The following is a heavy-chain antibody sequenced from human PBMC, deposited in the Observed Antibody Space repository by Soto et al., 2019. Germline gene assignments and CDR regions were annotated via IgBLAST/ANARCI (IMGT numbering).Heavy chain of an antibody. CDR2: INAGNGGT. CDR1: GYTFASYG. D-gene: IGHD3-22*01. V-gene: IGHV1-3*01. J-gene: IGHJ4*02. Sequence: VSVKVSCKACGYTFASYGIQWLRQAPGQRLEWMGWINAGNGGTKYSENFQGRVTITRDTSASTVYLGLSSLSSEDTASYYCARTGHSGSYDFWGQGTLVTVSS. CDR3: ARTGHSGSYDF.